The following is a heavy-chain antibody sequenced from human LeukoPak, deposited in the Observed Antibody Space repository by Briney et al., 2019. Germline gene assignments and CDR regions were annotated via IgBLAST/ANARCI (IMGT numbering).Heavy chain of an antibody. V-gene: IGHV3-66*01. CDR1: GFTVSSNY. D-gene: IGHD6-13*01. Sequence: GGSLRLSCAASGFTVSSNYMSWVRQAPGKGLGWVSVIYSGGSTYYADSVKGRFTISRDNSKNTLYLQMNSLRAEDTAVYYCARDKEDSSSWYFDYWGQGTLVTVSS. J-gene: IGHJ4*02. CDR2: IYSGGST. CDR3: ARDKEDSSSWYFDY.